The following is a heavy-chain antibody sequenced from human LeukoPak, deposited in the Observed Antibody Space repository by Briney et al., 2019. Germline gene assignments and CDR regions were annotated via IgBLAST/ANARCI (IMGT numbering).Heavy chain of an antibody. CDR1: GGSFSGYY. Sequence: SETLSLTCAVYGGSFSGYYWSWIRQPPGKGLEWIGYIYYSGSTNYNPSLKSRVTISIDTSKNQFSLKLSSVTAADTAMYYCARGGNYMDVWGKGTTVTVSS. D-gene: IGHD3-16*01. CDR3: ARGGNYMDV. V-gene: IGHV4-59*01. CDR2: IYYSGST. J-gene: IGHJ6*03.